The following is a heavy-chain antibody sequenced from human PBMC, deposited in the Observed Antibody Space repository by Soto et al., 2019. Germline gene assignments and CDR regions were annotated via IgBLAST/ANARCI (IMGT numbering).Heavy chain of an antibody. J-gene: IGHJ4*02. CDR1: GGTFSNFA. CDR2: IIRIFGRT. D-gene: IGHD3-22*01. V-gene: IGHV1-69*12. Sequence: QVQLVQSGAEVKKPGSSVKVSCKASGGTFSNFAISWVRQAPGQGLEWMGGIIRIFGRTNYAQKFQGRVMMTADESTSTAYMELSSLRSEVMALYYCARDGSVSDHESSWPYYFDFWGQGTLVTVSS. CDR3: ARDGSVSDHESSWPYYFDF.